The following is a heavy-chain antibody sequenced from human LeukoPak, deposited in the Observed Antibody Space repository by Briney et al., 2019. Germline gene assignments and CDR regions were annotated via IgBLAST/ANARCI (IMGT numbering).Heavy chain of an antibody. D-gene: IGHD1-26*01. CDR2: FDPEDGET. V-gene: IGHV1-24*01. CDR1: GYTLTELS. J-gene: IGHJ3*02. Sequence: ASVKVSCKVSGYTLTELSMHWVRQAPGKGLEWMGGFDPEDGETIYAQKFQGRVTMAEDTSTDTACMELSSLRSEDTAVYYCATTPRWELYRAFDIWGQGTMVTVSS. CDR3: ATTPRWELYRAFDI.